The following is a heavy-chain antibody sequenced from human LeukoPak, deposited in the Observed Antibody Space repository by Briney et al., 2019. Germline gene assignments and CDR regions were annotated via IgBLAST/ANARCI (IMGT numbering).Heavy chain of an antibody. D-gene: IGHD2-2*01. J-gene: IGHJ4*02. CDR2: INPNSGGT. CDR1: GYTFTGYY. CDR3: ASDPGCSSTSCVPFDY. V-gene: IGHV1-2*02. Sequence: ASVKVSCKASGYTFTGYYMHWVRQAPGQGLEWMGWINPNSGGTNYAQKFQGRVTMTRDTSISTAYMELSRLRSDDTAVYYCASDPGCSSTSCVPFDYWGQGTLVTVSS.